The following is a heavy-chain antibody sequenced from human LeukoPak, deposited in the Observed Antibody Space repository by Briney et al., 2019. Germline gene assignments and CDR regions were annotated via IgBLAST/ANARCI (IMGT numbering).Heavy chain of an antibody. J-gene: IGHJ4*02. CDR3: ARALDKPYDY. CDR1: GFTFTSYA. Sequence: GRSLRLSCAASGFTFTSYAMHWVRQAPGKGLEWVAVISYDGGNEYYADSVKGRFTIPRDNSKNTLYLQMNSLRAEDTAVYYCARALDKPYDYWGQGTLVTVSS. V-gene: IGHV3-30-3*01. CDR2: ISYDGGNE.